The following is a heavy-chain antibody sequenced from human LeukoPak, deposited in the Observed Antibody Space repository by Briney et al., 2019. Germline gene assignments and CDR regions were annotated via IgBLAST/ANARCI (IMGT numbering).Heavy chain of an antibody. J-gene: IGHJ4*02. CDR3: ARDLSSGWYDY. Sequence: SQTLSLTCSVSGGSISSGAYYWSWIRQHPGKGLEWIGNIYYGGNSYYNPSLKSRVTISVDMSKNQFSLKLSSVTAADTAMYYCARDLSSGWYDYWGQGTLVTVSS. V-gene: IGHV4-31*03. CDR1: GGSISSGAYY. D-gene: IGHD6-19*01. CDR2: IYYGGNS.